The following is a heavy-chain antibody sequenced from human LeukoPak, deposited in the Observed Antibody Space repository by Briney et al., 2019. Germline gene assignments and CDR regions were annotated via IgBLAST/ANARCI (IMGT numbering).Heavy chain of an antibody. CDR2: INPSGGST. D-gene: IGHD6-13*01. V-gene: IGHV1-46*01. J-gene: IGHJ5*02. Sequence: ASVKVSCKASGYTFTSYYMHWVRQAPGQGLEWMGIINPSGGSTSYAQKFQGRVTMTRDTSTSTVYMELSSLRSEDTAVYYCARGYPDFEIAAEDWFDPWGQGTLVTVSS. CDR1: GYTFTSYY. CDR3: ARGYPDFEIAAEDWFDP.